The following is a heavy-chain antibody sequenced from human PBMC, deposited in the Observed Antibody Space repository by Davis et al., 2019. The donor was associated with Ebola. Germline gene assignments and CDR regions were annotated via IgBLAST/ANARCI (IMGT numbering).Heavy chain of an antibody. D-gene: IGHD6-19*01. CDR2: VNVDGSTI. CDR1: GFTFSSYW. V-gene: IGHV3-74*01. CDR3: ARAVAASWSPFDN. Sequence: GESLKISCAASGFTFSSYWIHWVRQAPGKGLEWVSRVNVDGSTINYADSVKGRFTISRDNSKNTLSLQMNSLRAEDTAVYYCARAVAASWSPFDNWGQGTLVTVS. J-gene: IGHJ4*02.